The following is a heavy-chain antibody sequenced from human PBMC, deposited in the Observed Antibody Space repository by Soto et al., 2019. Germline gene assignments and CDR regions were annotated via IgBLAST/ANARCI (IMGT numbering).Heavy chain of an antibody. J-gene: IGHJ4*02. D-gene: IGHD2-2*01. V-gene: IGHV4-31*03. CDR3: ARGRTSSPTPGDY. Sequence: QVQLQESGPGLVKPSQTLSLTCTVSGGSISSGGYYWSWIRQHPGKALQWMGYLNYSASTYYNPSLKRRVTISVDTSKNQFSLKLSSVPAADTAVYYCARGRTSSPTPGDYWGQGTLVTVSS. CDR2: LNYSAST. CDR1: GGSISSGGYY.